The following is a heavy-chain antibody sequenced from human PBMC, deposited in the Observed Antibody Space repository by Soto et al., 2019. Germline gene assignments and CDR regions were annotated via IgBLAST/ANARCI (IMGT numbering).Heavy chain of an antibody. CDR3: ARDTSNDFHYYYMDV. J-gene: IGHJ6*03. V-gene: IGHV3-33*01. Sequence: QVQLVESGGGVVQPGRSLRLSCAASGFTFSSYGMHWVRQAPGKGLEWVAVIWYDGSNKYYADSVKGRFTISRDNSKNTLYLQMNSLRAEDTAVYYCARDTSNDFHYYYMDVWGKGTTVTVSS. CDR2: IWYDGSNK. D-gene: IGHD3-3*01. CDR1: GFTFSSYG.